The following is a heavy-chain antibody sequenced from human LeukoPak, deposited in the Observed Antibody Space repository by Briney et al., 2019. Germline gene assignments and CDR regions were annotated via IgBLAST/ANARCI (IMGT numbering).Heavy chain of an antibody. CDR3: ARRPTGPRTFGY. Sequence: GESLKISCKVSGYRFTSEWIGWVRQTPDKGLEWMGVIYPADFTTIYSPTFEGQVSISADRSLNTAYLQWTSLKASDTAMYYCARRPTGPRTFGYWGQGTLVTVSS. V-gene: IGHV5-51*01. CDR1: GYRFTSEW. D-gene: IGHD1-1*01. J-gene: IGHJ4*02. CDR2: IYPADFTT.